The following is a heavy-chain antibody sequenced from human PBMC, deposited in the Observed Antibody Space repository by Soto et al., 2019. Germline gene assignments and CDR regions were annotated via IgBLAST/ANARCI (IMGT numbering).Heavy chain of an antibody. D-gene: IGHD1-26*01. J-gene: IGHJ4*02. CDR1: GFIFSSYA. CDR3: AKGQKWELPFDY. V-gene: IGHV3-23*01. CDR2: FSGTTSST. Sequence: GGSLRLSCAASGFIFSSYAMSWVRQAPGKGLEWVSAFSGTTSSTYYAAPVKGRFTISRENSKNTLYLQMNSLKAEDTALYYCAKGQKWELPFDYWGQGALVTVSS.